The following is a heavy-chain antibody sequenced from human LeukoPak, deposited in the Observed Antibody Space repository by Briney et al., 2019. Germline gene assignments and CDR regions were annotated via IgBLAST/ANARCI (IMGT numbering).Heavy chain of an antibody. CDR2: IYYSGST. D-gene: IGHD3-9*01. V-gene: IGHV4-59*01. J-gene: IGHJ5*02. CDR1: GGSISSYY. Sequence: SETPSLTCTVSGGSISSYYWSWIRQPPGKGLEWMGYIYYSGSTNYNPCLQSRVTISVAKSTNQFPLMLSSVTSADTAVVYYAGDRYSRCEPWGQGTLVSVPS. CDR3: AGDRYSRCEP.